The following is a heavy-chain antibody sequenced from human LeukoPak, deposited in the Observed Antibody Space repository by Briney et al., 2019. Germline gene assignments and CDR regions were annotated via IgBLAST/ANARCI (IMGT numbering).Heavy chain of an antibody. CDR1: GGSFSGYY. J-gene: IGHJ4*02. CDR2: INHSGST. D-gene: IGHD3-10*01. V-gene: IGHV4-34*01. CDR3: ARGLARGFGDPDY. Sequence: SETLSLTCAVYGGSFSGYYWSWIRQPPGKGLEWVGEINHSGSTNYNPSLKSRVTISVDTSKNQFSLKLSSVTAADTAVYYCARGLARGFGDPDYWGQGTLVTVSS.